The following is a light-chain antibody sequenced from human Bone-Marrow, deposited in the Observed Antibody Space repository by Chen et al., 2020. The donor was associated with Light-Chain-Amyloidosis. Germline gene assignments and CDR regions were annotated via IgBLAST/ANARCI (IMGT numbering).Light chain of an antibody. J-gene: IGKJ3*01. CDR1: HDITNS. CDR3: QQYDSLPFT. V-gene: IGKV1-33*01. Sequence: DIQMTQSPSSLSASVGDRVTITCRASHDITNSLDWYQQKPGNAPKLLIYDASKLETGVPSRFSGSGSGTDFTFTISSLQPEDIATYYCQQYDSLPFTFGPGTKVDIK. CDR2: DAS.